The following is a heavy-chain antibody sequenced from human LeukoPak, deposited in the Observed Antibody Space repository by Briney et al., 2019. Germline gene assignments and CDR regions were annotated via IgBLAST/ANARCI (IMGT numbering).Heavy chain of an antibody. CDR1: GGSISSGGNY. J-gene: IGHJ4*02. CDR3: ARVDYYESRKMYYFDY. D-gene: IGHD3-22*01. Sequence: SQTLSLTCTVSGGSISSGGNYWSWIRQHPGRGLEWIGHIYYSGSTYYNPSLKSRVTISADTSKNQFSLKLSSVIAADTAVYYCARVDYYESRKMYYFDYWGQGTLVTVSS. V-gene: IGHV4-31*03. CDR2: IYYSGST.